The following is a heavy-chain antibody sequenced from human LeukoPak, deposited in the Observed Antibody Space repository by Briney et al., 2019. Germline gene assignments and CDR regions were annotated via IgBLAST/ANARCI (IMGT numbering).Heavy chain of an antibody. CDR2: IYYSGST. D-gene: IGHD2-2*01. Sequence: SETLSLTCTVSGGSISSGGYYWSWIRQHPGKGLEWIGYIYYSGSTYYNPSLKSRVTISVDTSKNQFSLKLSSVTAADTAVYYCAREVTAAAFDYWGQGTLVTVSS. J-gene: IGHJ4*02. CDR1: GGSISSGGYY. V-gene: IGHV4-31*03. CDR3: AREVTAAAFDY.